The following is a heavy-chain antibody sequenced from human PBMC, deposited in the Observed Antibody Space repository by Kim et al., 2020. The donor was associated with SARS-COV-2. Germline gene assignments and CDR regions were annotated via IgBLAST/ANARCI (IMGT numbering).Heavy chain of an antibody. CDR3: ARCPRAAAGTGSAFDI. Sequence: SVKGRFTISRDNAKNSLYLQMNSLRAEDTAVYYCARCPRAAAGTGSAFDIWGQGTMVTVSS. D-gene: IGHD6-13*01. V-gene: IGHV3-21*01. J-gene: IGHJ3*02.